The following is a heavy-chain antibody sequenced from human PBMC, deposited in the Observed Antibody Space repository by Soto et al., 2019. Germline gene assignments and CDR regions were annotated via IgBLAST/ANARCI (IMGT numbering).Heavy chain of an antibody. D-gene: IGHD1-1*01. CDR2: IWYDGSNK. J-gene: IGHJ3*02. V-gene: IGHV3-33*01. Sequence: QVQLVESGGGVVQPGRSLRLSCAASGFTFSSYGMHWVRQAPGKGLEWVAVIWYDGSNKYYADSVKGRFTISRDNSKNTLYLQMNSLRAEDTAVYYCARDADRYNWNDGSAFDIWGQGTMVTVSS. CDR1: GFTFSSYG. CDR3: ARDADRYNWNDGSAFDI.